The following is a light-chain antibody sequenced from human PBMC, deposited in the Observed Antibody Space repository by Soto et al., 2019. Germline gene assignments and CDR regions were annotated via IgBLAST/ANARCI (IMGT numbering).Light chain of an antibody. CDR3: QQYNNWPPA. V-gene: IGKV3-15*01. CDR2: GAS. CDR1: QSVSGN. J-gene: IGKJ1*01. Sequence: IVMTQYPATLSVSPGERATLSCRASQSVSGNLAWYQQKPGQAPRLLIYGASTRATAIPARFSGSGSGTEFTLTISSLQSEDVVVYYCQQYNNWPPAFGQGTKVEIK.